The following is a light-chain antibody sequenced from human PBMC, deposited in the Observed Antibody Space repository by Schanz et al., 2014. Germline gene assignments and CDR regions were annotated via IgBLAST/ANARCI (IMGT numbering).Light chain of an antibody. CDR1: ISDVGGYNF. CDR2: DVT. V-gene: IGLV2-14*01. Sequence: QSALTQPASVSGSPGQSITISCTGDISDVGGYNFVSWYQQHPGKVPKLMIYDVTNRPSGVSNRFSGSKSGDTASLTISGLQPEDEADYYCSSYRSSNTVVFGGGTQLTVL. J-gene: IGLJ2*01. CDR3: SSYRSSNTVV.